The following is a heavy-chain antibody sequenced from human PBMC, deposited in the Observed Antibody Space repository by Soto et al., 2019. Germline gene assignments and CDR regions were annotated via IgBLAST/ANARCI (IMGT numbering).Heavy chain of an antibody. CDR2: MNPNSGNT. CDR3: ARGYSLLYYYVMDV. D-gene: IGHD2-15*01. J-gene: IGHJ6*02. CDR1: GYTFTSYD. Sequence: ASGKVCCKASGYTFTSYDINWVRQATGQGLEWMGWMNPNSGNTGYAQKFQGRVTMTRNTSISTAYMKLSSLRSEDTAVYYCARGYSLLYYYVMDVWGPVTKGPVSS. V-gene: IGHV1-8*01.